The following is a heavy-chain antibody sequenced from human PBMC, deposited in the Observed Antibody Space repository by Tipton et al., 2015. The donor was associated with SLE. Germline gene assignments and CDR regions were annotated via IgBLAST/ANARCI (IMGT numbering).Heavy chain of an antibody. CDR3: AICCSGGSFDY. CDR1: GGSFSGYY. V-gene: IGHV4-34*01. J-gene: IGHJ4*02. CDR2: INHSGST. D-gene: IGHD2-15*01. Sequence: LRLSCAVYGGSFSGYYWSWICQPPGKGLEWIGEINHSGSTNYNPSLKSRVTISVDTSKNQFSLKLSSVTAADTAVYYCAICCSGGSFDYWGQGTLVTVSS.